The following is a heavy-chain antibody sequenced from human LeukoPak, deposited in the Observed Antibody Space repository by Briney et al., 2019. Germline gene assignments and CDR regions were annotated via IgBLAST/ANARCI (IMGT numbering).Heavy chain of an antibody. V-gene: IGHV3-21*01. CDR1: GFTFSSYS. D-gene: IGHD1-26*01. CDR3: ASGIVGATYFGY. Sequence: GGSLRLSCAASGFTFSSYSMNWVRQAPGKGLEWVSSISSSSSYIYYADSVKGRFTISRDNAKNSLYLQMSSLRAEDTAVYYCASGIVGATYFGYWGQGTLVTVSS. CDR2: ISSSSSYI. J-gene: IGHJ4*02.